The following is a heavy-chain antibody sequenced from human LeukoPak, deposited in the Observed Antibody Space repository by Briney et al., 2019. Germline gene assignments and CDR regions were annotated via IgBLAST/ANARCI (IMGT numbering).Heavy chain of an antibody. CDR1: GGSISSYY. J-gene: IGHJ3*02. D-gene: IGHD3-10*01. Sequence: SETLSLTCTVSGGSISSYYWSWIRQPPGKGLEWIGYIYYSGSTNYNPSLKSRVTISVDTSKNQFSLKLSSVTAADTAVYYCARHGKSYYGSGSYYKEMVDAFDIWGQGTMVTVSS. CDR2: IYYSGST. CDR3: ARHGKSYYGSGSYYKEMVDAFDI. V-gene: IGHV4-59*08.